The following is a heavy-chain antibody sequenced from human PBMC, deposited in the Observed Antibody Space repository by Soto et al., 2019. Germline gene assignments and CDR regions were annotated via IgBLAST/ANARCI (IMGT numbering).Heavy chain of an antibody. Sequence: QVQLVQSGAEVKKPGASVKVSCKASGYTFTNYGISWVRQAPGQGLEWMGWISAYNGNTDYAQKPQGRVTMTTDTSTSTAYRELRSLRSDDTAVYYCARVGAYCVSTSCHDYWGQGTLVTVSS. CDR1: GYTFTNYG. V-gene: IGHV1-18*01. J-gene: IGHJ4*02. CDR3: ARVGAYCVSTSCHDY. CDR2: ISAYNGNT. D-gene: IGHD2-2*01.